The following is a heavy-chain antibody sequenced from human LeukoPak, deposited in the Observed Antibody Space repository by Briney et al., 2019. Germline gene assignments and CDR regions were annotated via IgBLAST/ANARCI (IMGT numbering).Heavy chain of an antibody. J-gene: IGHJ5*02. D-gene: IGHD2-15*01. V-gene: IGHV4-61*01. Sequence: PSQTLSLTCTVSGGSISSTNYYWSWIRQPPGKGLEWIGYIYYSGSTNYNPSLKSRVTISVDTSKNQFSLKLSSVTAADTAVYYCARAHDCSGGSCYSAWFDPWGQGTLVTVSS. CDR3: ARAHDCSGGSCYSAWFDP. CDR1: GGSISSTNYY. CDR2: IYYSGST.